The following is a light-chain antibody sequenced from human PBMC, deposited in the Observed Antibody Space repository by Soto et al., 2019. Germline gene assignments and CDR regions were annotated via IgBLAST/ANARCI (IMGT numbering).Light chain of an antibody. V-gene: IGKV3-11*01. J-gene: IGKJ4*01. CDR2: DAS. Sequence: EIVLTQSPATLSLSPGNRAILSCRASERVSRYLAWYQQKPGQAPRLLIYDASNRATGIPARFSGSGSGTDFTLTITSLDPDYFAVYYCQQRSNWPSTFGEGTKVEIK. CDR1: ERVSRY. CDR3: QQRSNWPST.